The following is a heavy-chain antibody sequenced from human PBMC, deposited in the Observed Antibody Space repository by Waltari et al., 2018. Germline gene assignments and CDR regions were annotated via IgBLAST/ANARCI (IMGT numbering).Heavy chain of an antibody. CDR3: ARERRGQSGWYYFDF. V-gene: IGHV3-7*01. D-gene: IGHD6-19*01. Sequence: EVQLVESGGGLVQPGGSLRLSCAASGISFSSFWMTWVRQAPGHFLYWVANIKQDGSEEYYVDSLKGRFTISKDNAKNSLYLQMNSLRAEDTAVYFCARERRGQSGWYYFDFWGQGSLVTVSS. CDR1: GISFSSFW. J-gene: IGHJ4*02. CDR2: IKQDGSEE.